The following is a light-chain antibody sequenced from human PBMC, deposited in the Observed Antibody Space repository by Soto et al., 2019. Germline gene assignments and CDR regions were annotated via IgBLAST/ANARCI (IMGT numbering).Light chain of an antibody. Sequence: DIQMTQSPSSLSASVGDRVTITCRASQSISSYLNWYQQKPGKAPKLLIYAASSLQSGVTSRFSGSGSGTDFTLTISSLQPEDFATYSCQQSYSTPYTVGQGTKLEIK. J-gene: IGKJ2*01. CDR1: QSISSY. V-gene: IGKV1-39*01. CDR2: AAS. CDR3: QQSYSTPYT.